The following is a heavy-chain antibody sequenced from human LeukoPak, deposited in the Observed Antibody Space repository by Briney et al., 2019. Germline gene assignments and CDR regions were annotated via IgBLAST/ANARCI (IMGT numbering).Heavy chain of an antibody. Sequence: GGSLRLSCAASGFTFSSYGMNWVRQAPGKGLEWVSSISRGSTKITYADSVKGRFTISRDNAKNSLYLQMNSLRVEDTAVYYCVRVSPLTFYYYMDVWGKGTTVTVSS. CDR1: GFTFSSYG. D-gene: IGHD2/OR15-2a*01. CDR2: ISRGSTKI. V-gene: IGHV3-21*01. J-gene: IGHJ6*03. CDR3: VRVSPLTFYYYMDV.